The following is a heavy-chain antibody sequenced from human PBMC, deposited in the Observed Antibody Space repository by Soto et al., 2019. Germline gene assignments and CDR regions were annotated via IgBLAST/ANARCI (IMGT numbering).Heavy chain of an antibody. CDR3: STVGNREWKRDY. CDR2: FVTRGEGRTT. V-gene: IGHV3-15*07. Sequence: EVQLVESGGDLVKPGGSLRLSCAASGFTFSNGWMNWVRQAPGKGLEWVGRFVTRGEGRTTEYAAPVKGRFTISRDDSKTTFYLQMNSLRIDDTGVYYCSTVGNREWKRDYWGQGALVIVSS. CDR1: GFTFSNGW. J-gene: IGHJ4*02. D-gene: IGHD3-3*01.